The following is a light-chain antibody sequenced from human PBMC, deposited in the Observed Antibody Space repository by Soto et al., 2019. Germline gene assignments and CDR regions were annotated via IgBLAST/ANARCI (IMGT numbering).Light chain of an antibody. CDR2: NAS. J-gene: IGKJ5*01. CDR3: QQYGSSPLIT. V-gene: IGKV3-20*01. Sequence: ELVLTQSPGTLSLSPGERATLSCRASQSVGSSFLAWYQQKPGQAPRLLIYNASSRANGIPDRFSGSGSGTDFTLTISRLEPEDFAVYYCQQYGSSPLITFGQGTRLEIK. CDR1: QSVGSSF.